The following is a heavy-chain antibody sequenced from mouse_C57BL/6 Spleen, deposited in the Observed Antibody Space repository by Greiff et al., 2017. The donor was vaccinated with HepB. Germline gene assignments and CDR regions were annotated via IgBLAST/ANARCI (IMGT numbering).Heavy chain of an antibody. V-gene: IGHV1-26*01. D-gene: IGHD2-5*01. CDR3: ARGSNYVVYYAMDY. CDR2: INPNNGGT. CDR1: GYTFTDYY. J-gene: IGHJ4*01. Sequence: VQLKQSGPELVKPGASVKISCKASGYTFTDYYMNWVKQSHGKSLEWIGDINPNNGGTSYNQKFKGKATLTVDKSSSTAYMELRSLTSEDSAVYYCARGSNYVVYYAMDYWGQGTSVTVSS.